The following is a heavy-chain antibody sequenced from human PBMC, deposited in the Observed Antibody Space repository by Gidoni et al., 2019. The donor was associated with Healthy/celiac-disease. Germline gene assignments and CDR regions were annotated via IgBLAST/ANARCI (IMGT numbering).Heavy chain of an antibody. D-gene: IGHD6-13*01. CDR1: GGSISSYY. J-gene: IGHJ5*02. Sequence: QVQLQESGPGLVKPSETLSLTCTVSGGSISSYYWSWIRQPPGKGLEWIGYIYYSGSTNYNPSLKSRVTISVDTSKNQFSLKLSSVTAADTAVYYCARVLSAGTFWFDPWGQGTLVTVSS. V-gene: IGHV4-59*01. CDR3: ARVLSAGTFWFDP. CDR2: IYYSGST.